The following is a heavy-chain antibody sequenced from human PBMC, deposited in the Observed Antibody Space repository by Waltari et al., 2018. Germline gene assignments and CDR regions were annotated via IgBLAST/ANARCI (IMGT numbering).Heavy chain of an antibody. CDR3: ARTQYPATSYFDL. CDR2: IKYDGSET. J-gene: IGHJ4*02. V-gene: IGHV3-7*03. CDR1: AFTLSDVW. Sequence: EVSLVESGGDLVQTGASLRLSCLASAFTLSDVWMTWVRQAPGKGLEWVANIKYDGSETYYVGSVRGRFTVSRDYLKNSVILQMNSLKAEDTAVYFCARTQYPATSYFDLWGQGTAVTVSS.